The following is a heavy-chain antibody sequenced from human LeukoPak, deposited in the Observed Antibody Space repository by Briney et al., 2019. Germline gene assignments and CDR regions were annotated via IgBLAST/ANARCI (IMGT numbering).Heavy chain of an antibody. V-gene: IGHV4-34*01. D-gene: IGHD1-26*01. J-gene: IGHJ4*02. CDR1: GGSFSDYY. Sequence: PSETLSLTCAVYGGSFSDYYWSWIRQPPRKGLERIGEINHSGSTNYNPSLKSRVTISVDTSKNQFSLKLSSVTAADTAVYYCARGESGSIHFPFDYWGQGILVTVSS. CDR3: ARGESGSIHFPFDY. CDR2: INHSGST.